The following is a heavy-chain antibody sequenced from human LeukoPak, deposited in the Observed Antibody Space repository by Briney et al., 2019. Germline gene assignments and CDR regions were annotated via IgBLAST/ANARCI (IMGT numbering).Heavy chain of an antibody. CDR2: IYYSGST. Sequence: SETLSLTCTVSGYSISSGYYWGWIRQPPGKGLEWIGSIYYSGSTYYNPSLKSRVTISVDTSKNQFSLKLSSVTAADTAVYYCARLKRGYPFDYWGQGTLVTVSS. CDR1: GYSISSGYY. D-gene: IGHD1-1*01. J-gene: IGHJ4*02. V-gene: IGHV4-38-2*02. CDR3: ARLKRGYPFDY.